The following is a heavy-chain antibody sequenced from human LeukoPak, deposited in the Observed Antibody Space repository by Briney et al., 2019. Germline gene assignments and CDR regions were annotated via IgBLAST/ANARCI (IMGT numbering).Heavy chain of an antibody. Sequence: GGSLRLSCVASGFIYSDWWMNWVRQAPGKGLEWVANINTDGTGKYYVDSVKGRFTVSRDNTKNSLYLEMANLKAEDTAVYYCTRISLAEGLEFWGQGILVTVSS. CDR2: INTDGTGK. J-gene: IGHJ4*02. CDR3: TRISLAEGLEF. V-gene: IGHV3-7*01. CDR1: GFIYSDWW.